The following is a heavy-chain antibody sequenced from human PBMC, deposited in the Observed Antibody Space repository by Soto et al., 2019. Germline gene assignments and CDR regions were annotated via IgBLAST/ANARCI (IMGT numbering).Heavy chain of an antibody. D-gene: IGHD3-22*01. CDR3: ASSDYYDRKDYFDY. Sequence: PSETLSLTCTVSGGSISSGDYYWSWIRQPPGKGLEWIGYIYYSGSTYYNPSLKSRVTISVDTSKSQFSLKLSSVTAADTAVYYCASSDYYDRKDYFDYWGQGTLVTVSS. J-gene: IGHJ4*02. V-gene: IGHV4-30-4*01. CDR1: GGSISSGDYY. CDR2: IYYSGST.